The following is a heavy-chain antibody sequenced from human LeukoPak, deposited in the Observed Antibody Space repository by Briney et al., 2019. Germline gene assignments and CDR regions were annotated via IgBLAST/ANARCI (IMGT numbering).Heavy chain of an antibody. Sequence: PVQRSGHAGGATFRGYATIWVLQASLKKLEWMGGIIPIFGTANYAQKFQGRVTITADKSTSTAYMELSSLRSEDTAVYYCAILSGYSYGYMGYWGQGTLVTVSS. V-gene: IGHV1-69*06. CDR3: AILSGYSYGYMGY. D-gene: IGHD5-18*01. CDR1: GATFRGYA. CDR2: IIPIFGTA. J-gene: IGHJ4*02.